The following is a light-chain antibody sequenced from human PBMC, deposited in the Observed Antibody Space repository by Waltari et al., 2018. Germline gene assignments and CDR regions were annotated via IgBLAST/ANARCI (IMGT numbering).Light chain of an antibody. CDR3: QAWDSSHVV. Sequence: SSELTQPPSVSVSPGQPASITCSGDKLGDKYACWYQQKPGQSPVLVIYQDSKRPSGIPERFSGSNSGNTATLTISGTQAMDEADYYCQAWDSSHVVFGGGTKLTVL. CDR2: QDS. J-gene: IGLJ2*01. V-gene: IGLV3-1*01. CDR1: KLGDKY.